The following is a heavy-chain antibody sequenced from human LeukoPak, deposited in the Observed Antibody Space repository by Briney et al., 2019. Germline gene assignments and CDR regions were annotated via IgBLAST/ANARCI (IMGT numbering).Heavy chain of an antibody. Sequence: SETLSLTCTVSGGSISSGDYCWGWIRQPPGKGLEWIGYIYYSGSTYYNPSLKSRVTISVDTSKNQFSLKLSSVTAADTAVYYCAREGSGYCSSTSCPYYGMDVWGQGTTVTVSS. CDR1: GGSISSGDYC. D-gene: IGHD2-2*01. J-gene: IGHJ6*02. V-gene: IGHV4-30-4*01. CDR2: IYYSGST. CDR3: AREGSGYCSSTSCPYYGMDV.